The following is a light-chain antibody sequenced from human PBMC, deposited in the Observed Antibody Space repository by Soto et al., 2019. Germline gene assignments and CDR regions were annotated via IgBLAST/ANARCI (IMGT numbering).Light chain of an antibody. CDR2: LNSDGSH. Sequence: QAVVTQSPSASASLGASVKLTCTLSSGHSNYAIAWHQQQPEKGPRYLMKLNSDGSHSKGDGIPDRFSGSSSGAERYLTICSLQSEDEADYYCQTWGTGIVVFGGGTKLTVL. V-gene: IGLV4-69*01. J-gene: IGLJ2*01. CDR3: QTWGTGIVV. CDR1: SGHSNYA.